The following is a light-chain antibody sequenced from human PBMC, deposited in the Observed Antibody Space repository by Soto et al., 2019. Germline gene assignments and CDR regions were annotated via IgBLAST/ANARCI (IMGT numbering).Light chain of an antibody. J-gene: IGKJ1*01. V-gene: IGKV1-39*01. CDR3: QQSYSFPRT. Sequence: DVQITQSASTVSGSVGDRVTITCRASQTISSWLAWYQQKPGKVPDLLIYGVSRLQSGVPSRFSGGGSGTDFTLTISSLQPEDFATYYCQQSYSFPRTFGRGTKVDIK. CDR1: QTISSW. CDR2: GVS.